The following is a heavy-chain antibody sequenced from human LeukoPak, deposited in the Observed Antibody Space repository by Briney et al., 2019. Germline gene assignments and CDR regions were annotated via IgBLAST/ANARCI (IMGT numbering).Heavy chain of an antibody. CDR2: ISSTSSTI. J-gene: IGHJ3*02. CDR1: GFTFSSYS. Sequence: GGSLRLSCAAPGFTFSSYSMHWVRQAPGKGLEWASYISSTSSTIYYADSVKGRFTISRDNTKDSVYLQMNSLRAEDTAVYHCAKDIVVVPAAADAFDIWGQGTMVTVSS. CDR3: AKDIVVVPAAADAFDI. D-gene: IGHD2-2*01. V-gene: IGHV3-48*04.